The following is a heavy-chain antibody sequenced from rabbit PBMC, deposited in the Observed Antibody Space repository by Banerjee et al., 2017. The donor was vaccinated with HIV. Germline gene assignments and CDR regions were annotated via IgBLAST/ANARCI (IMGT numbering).Heavy chain of an antibody. CDR2: IYAGSSGST. V-gene: IGHV1S45*01. CDR3: ARDLAAVIGWNFGL. J-gene: IGHJ4*01. CDR1: GFSFSNKYV. Sequence: QEQLEESGGDLVKPEGSLTLTCTASGFSFSNKYVMCWVRQAPGKGLEWIACIYAGSSGSTYYANWAKGRFTISRTSSTTVTLQMTSLTAADTATYFCARDLAAVIGWNFGLWGPGTLVTVS. D-gene: IGHD1-1*01.